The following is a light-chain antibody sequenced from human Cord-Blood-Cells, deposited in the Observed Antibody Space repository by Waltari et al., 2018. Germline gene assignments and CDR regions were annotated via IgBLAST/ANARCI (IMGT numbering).Light chain of an antibody. Sequence: EIVMTQSPATLSVSPGERATLSCRASQSVSSNVAWYQQKPGQAPRLLIDGASTRATGIPARFSGSGSGTEFTLTISSLQSEDFAVYYCQQYNNWPSWTFGQGTKVEIK. CDR2: GAS. V-gene: IGKV3-15*01. CDR1: QSVSSN. J-gene: IGKJ1*01. CDR3: QQYNNWPSWT.